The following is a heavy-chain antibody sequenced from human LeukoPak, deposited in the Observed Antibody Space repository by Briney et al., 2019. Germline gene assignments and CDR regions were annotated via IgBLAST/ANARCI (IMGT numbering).Heavy chain of an antibody. CDR2: IDTNTGNP. D-gene: IGHD1-14*01. CDR3: ASVRNAETSDAFDI. V-gene: IGHV7-4-1*02. J-gene: IGHJ3*02. CDR1: GYTFTSYA. Sequence: GASVKVSCKASGYTFTSYAMNWVRQAPGQGLEWMGWIDTNTGNPTYAQGFTGRFVFSLDTSVSTAYLQISSLKAEDTAVYYCASVRNAETSDAFDIWGQGTMVTVSS.